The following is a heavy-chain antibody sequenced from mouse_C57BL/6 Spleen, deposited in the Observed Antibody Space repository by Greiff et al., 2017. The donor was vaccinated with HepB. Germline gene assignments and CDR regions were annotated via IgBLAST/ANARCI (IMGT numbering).Heavy chain of an antibody. CDR2: IYPGDGDT. D-gene: IGHD1-1*01. Sequence: QVQLKQSGAELVKPGASVKISCKASGYAFSSYWMNWVKQRPGKGLEWIGQIYPGDGDTNYNGKFKGKATLTADKSSSTAYMQLSSLTSEDSAVYFCARHHDYYGSSLYAMDYWGQGTSVTVSS. CDR1: GYAFSSYW. CDR3: ARHHDYYGSSLYAMDY. V-gene: IGHV1-80*01. J-gene: IGHJ4*01.